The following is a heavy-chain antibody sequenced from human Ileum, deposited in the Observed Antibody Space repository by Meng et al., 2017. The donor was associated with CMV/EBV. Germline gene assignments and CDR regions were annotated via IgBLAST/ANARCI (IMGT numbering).Heavy chain of an antibody. J-gene: IGHJ6*02. CDR2: TSSGSTYI. D-gene: IGHD3-3*02. V-gene: IGHV3-21*01. CDR1: GFTFNSYA. Sequence: GESLRPSCAASGFTFNSYAMTCVRQAPGKGLEWVSSTSSGSTYIWYADSMKGRFTISRDNANNLLYLQMNSLGAEDTAVYYCARGSIGHYGMDVWGQGTTVTVSS. CDR3: ARGSIGHYGMDV.